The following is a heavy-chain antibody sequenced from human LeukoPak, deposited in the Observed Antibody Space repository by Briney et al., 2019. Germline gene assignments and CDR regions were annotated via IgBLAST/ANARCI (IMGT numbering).Heavy chain of an antibody. CDR2: IYPGDSDT. V-gene: IGHV5-51*01. CDR3: ARPASMVATQFDY. CDR1: GYSFTTYW. Sequence: GESLKISCKGSGYSFTTYWIGWVRQMPGKGLEWMGIIYPGDSDTRYSPSFQGQVTISADKSISTAYLQWSSLKASDTAMYYCARPASMVATQFDYWGQGTLVTVSS. J-gene: IGHJ4*02. D-gene: IGHD5-12*01.